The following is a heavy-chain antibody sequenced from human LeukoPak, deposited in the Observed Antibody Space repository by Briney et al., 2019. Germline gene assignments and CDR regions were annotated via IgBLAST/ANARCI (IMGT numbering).Heavy chain of an antibody. CDR3: ARRGVPAARWRGFDP. D-gene: IGHD2-2*01. V-gene: IGHV4-59*12. CDR2: IYNSGTIYYSGST. CDR1: GGSMSSNY. J-gene: IGHJ5*02. Sequence: SETLSLTCTVSGGSMSSNYWSWIRQPPGKGLEWIGYIYNSGTIYYSGSTNYNPSLLSRVTISVDTSKNQFSLKLSSVTAADTAVYYCARRGVPAARWRGFDPWGQGTLVTVSS.